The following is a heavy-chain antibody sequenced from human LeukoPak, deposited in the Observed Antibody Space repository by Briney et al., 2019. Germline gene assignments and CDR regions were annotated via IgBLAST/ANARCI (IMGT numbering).Heavy chain of an antibody. D-gene: IGHD3-22*01. CDR1: GGSISSYY. CDR3: AGSPSSYYYDSSGYPHY. Sequence: PSQTLSPTCTVSGGSISSYYWSWIRQPPGKGLEWIGYIYYSGSTNYNPSLKSRVTISVDTSKNQFSLKLSSVTAADTAVYYCAGSPSSYYYDSSGYPHYWGQGTLVTVSS. J-gene: IGHJ4*02. V-gene: IGHV4-59*01. CDR2: IYYSGST.